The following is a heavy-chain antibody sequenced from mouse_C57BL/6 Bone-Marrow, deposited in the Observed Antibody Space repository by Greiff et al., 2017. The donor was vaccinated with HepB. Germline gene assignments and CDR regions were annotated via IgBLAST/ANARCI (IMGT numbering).Heavy chain of an antibody. V-gene: IGHV1-81*01. D-gene: IGHD1-1*01. Sequence: QVQLQQSGAELARPGASVKLSCKASGYTFTSYGISWVKQRTGQGLEWIGEIYPRSGNTYYNEKFKGKATLTADKSSSTAYMGLRSLTSEDSAVYFCARQGGSSYVPAYWGQGTLVTVSA. CDR2: IYPRSGNT. J-gene: IGHJ3*01. CDR3: ARQGGSSYVPAY. CDR1: GYTFTSYG.